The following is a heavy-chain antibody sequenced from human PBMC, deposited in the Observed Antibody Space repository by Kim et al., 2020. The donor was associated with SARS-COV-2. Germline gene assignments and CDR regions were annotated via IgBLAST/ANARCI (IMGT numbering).Heavy chain of an antibody. CDR1: GDRVSSNSAA. CDR3: AREMHSSSSWRYYYGMDV. Sequence: SQTLSLTCAISGDRVSSNSAAWNWIRQSPSRGLEWLGRTYYRSKWYNDYAVSVKSRITINPDTSKNQFSLQLNSVTPEDTAVYYCAREMHSSSSWRYYYGMDVWGQGTTVTVSS. V-gene: IGHV6-1*01. CDR2: TYYRSKWYN. D-gene: IGHD6-6*01. J-gene: IGHJ6*02.